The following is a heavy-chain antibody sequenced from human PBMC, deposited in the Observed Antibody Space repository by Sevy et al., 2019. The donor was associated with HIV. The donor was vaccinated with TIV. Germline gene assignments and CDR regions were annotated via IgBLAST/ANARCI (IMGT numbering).Heavy chain of an antibody. Sequence: SETLSLTCVVYGGSFSGYYWTWIRQPPGKGLEWIGEINHSGSTNYNPSLKSRVIISVDTSRNQFSLKVSSVTAADTAGYYCARSPIFGYSSGRGMYYYYYMDVWGKGTTVTVSS. D-gene: IGHD6-19*01. J-gene: IGHJ6*03. CDR3: ARSPIFGYSSGRGMYYYYYMDV. V-gene: IGHV4-34*01. CDR2: INHSGST. CDR1: GGSFSGYY.